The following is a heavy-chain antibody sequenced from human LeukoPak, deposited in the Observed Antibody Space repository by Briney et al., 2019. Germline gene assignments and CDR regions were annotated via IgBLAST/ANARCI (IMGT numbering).Heavy chain of an antibody. CDR3: ARGGIAVAGPTIYYYYYMDV. CDR1: GGSISSYY. Sequence: SETLSLTCTVSGGSISSYYWSWIRQPAGKGLEWIGRIYTSGSTNYNPSLKSRVTISVDKSKNQFSLKLSSMTAADTAVYYCARGGIAVAGPTIYYYYYMDVWGKGTTVTVSS. CDR2: IYTSGST. J-gene: IGHJ6*03. D-gene: IGHD6-19*01. V-gene: IGHV4-4*07.